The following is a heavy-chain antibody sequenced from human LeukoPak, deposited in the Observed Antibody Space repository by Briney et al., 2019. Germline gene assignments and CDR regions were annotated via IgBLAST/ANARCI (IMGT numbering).Heavy chain of an antibody. Sequence: GESLRLSCAASGFTFDNYAMHWVRQAPGKGLEWVSGIAWNSGNTGFADSVKGRFTISRDNAENSLSLQMNSLTPEDTAFYFCAKDMNSYGSGSSYNPWGPFDSWGQGTLVTVSS. V-gene: IGHV3-9*01. CDR2: IAWNSGNT. CDR3: AKDMNSYGSGSSYNPWGPFDS. J-gene: IGHJ4*02. D-gene: IGHD3-10*01. CDR1: GFTFDNYA.